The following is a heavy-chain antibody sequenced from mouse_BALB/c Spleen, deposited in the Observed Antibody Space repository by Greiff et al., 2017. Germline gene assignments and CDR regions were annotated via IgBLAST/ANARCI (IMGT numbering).Heavy chain of an antibody. CDR3: ARWDYYGSYYYAMDY. Sequence: VQLQQSGPELVKPGASVKMSCKASGYTFTSYVMHWVKQKPGQGLEWIGYINPYNDGTKYNEKFKGKATLTSDKSSSTAYMELSSLTSEDSAVYYCARWDYYGSYYYAMDYWGQGTSVTVSS. CDR1: GYTFTSYV. CDR2: INPYNDGT. J-gene: IGHJ4*01. D-gene: IGHD1-1*01. V-gene: IGHV1-14*01.